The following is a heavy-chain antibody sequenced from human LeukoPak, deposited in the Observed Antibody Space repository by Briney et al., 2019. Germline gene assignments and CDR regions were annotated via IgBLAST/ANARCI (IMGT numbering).Heavy chain of an antibody. V-gene: IGHV3-30*18. J-gene: IGHJ4*02. CDR2: ISYDGSNK. D-gene: IGHD1-26*01. Sequence: GRSLRLSCAASGFTCSSYGMHWLRQAPGKGLEWVAVISYDGSNKYYADSVKGRFTISRDNSKNTLYLQMNSLRAEDTAVYYCAKVVGATHLPVDYWGQGTLVTVSS. CDR3: AKVVGATHLPVDY. CDR1: GFTCSSYG.